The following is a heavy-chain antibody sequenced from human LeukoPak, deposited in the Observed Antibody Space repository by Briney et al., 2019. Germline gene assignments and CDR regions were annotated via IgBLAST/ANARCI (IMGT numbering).Heavy chain of an antibody. D-gene: IGHD2-2*01. CDR3: AKHCSSTSCYF. CDR1: GFTFSSYA. Sequence: GGSLRLSCAASGFTFSSYAMSWVRQAPGKGLEWVSAISGSGGSTYYADSVKGRLTISRDNSKNTLYLQMNSLRAEDTAVYYCAKHCSSTSCYFWGQGTLVTVSS. J-gene: IGHJ4*02. CDR2: ISGSGGST. V-gene: IGHV3-23*01.